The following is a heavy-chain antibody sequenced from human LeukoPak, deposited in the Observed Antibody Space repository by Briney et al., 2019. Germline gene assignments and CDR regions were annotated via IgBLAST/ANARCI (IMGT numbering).Heavy chain of an antibody. CDR3: ARENYYGSGSLDY. D-gene: IGHD3-10*01. V-gene: IGHV3-43*01. CDR1: GFAFDDYT. Sequence: HPGGSLRLSCAASGFAFDDYTMHWVRQAPGKGLEWVSLISWDGADTYYADSVKGRFTISRDNSKNTLYLQMNSLRAEDTAVYYCARENYYGSGSLDYWGQGTLSPSPQ. J-gene: IGHJ4*02. CDR2: ISWDGADT.